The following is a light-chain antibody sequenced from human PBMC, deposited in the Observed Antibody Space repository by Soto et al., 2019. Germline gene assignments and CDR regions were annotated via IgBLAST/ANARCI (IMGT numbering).Light chain of an antibody. V-gene: IGKV3-20*01. CDR2: GAS. CDR3: QQYGSPPMWT. CDR1: QSVSSSY. J-gene: IGKJ1*01. Sequence: EIVLTQSPGTLSLSPGERATLSCRASQSVSSSYLAWYQQKPGQAPRLLIYGASSRATGIPDRFSGSGSGTDFTLSISRLEPEDFAVYYCQQYGSPPMWTFVQGTKGEIK.